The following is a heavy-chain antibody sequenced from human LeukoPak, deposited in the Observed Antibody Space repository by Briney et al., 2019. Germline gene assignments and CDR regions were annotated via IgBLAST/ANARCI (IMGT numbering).Heavy chain of an antibody. CDR3: ARDEGQPLGRRGLDY. CDR2: IIPILGIA. D-gene: IGHD2-15*01. Sequence: SVKVSCKASGGTLSSYAISWVRQAPGQGLEWMGRIIPILGIANYAQKFQGRVTITADKSTSTAYMELSSLRSEDTAVYYCARDEGQPLGRRGLDYWGQGTLVTVSS. CDR1: GGTLSSYA. J-gene: IGHJ4*02. V-gene: IGHV1-69*04.